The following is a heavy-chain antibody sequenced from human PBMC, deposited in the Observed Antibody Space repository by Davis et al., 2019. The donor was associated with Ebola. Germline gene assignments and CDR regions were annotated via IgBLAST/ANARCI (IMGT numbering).Heavy chain of an antibody. J-gene: IGHJ4*02. Sequence: GESLKISCTASGFTFGDYAMSWVRQAPGKGPEWVAVFYTDERTYYANSVKGRFTISRDNAKNTLYLQMNSLRAEDTAVYYCARGYYGDYGEYWGQGTLVTVSS. CDR1: GFTFGDYA. V-gene: IGHV3-66*01. CDR3: ARGYYGDYGEY. D-gene: IGHD4-17*01. CDR2: FYTDERT.